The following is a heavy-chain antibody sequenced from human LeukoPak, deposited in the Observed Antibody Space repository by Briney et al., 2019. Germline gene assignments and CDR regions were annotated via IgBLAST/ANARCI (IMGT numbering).Heavy chain of an antibody. CDR3: AKPLAGYYYYYMDV. J-gene: IGHJ6*03. CDR2: ISWDGGST. Sequence: GGSLRLSCAASGFTFDDYAMHWVRQAPGKGLEWVSLISWDGGSTYYADSVKGRFTISRDNSKNSLYLQMNSLRAEDTALYYCAKPLAGYYYYYMDVWGKGTTVTVSS. CDR1: GFTFDDYA. V-gene: IGHV3-43D*03.